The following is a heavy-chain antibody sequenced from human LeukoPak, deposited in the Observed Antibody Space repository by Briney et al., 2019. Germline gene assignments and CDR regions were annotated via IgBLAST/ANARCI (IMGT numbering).Heavy chain of an antibody. V-gene: IGHV4-34*01. CDR1: GGSFSGYY. J-gene: IGHJ4*02. CDR3: ARLNGRWLQLLHFDY. Sequence: SETLSLTCAVYGGSFSGYYWSWIRQPPGKGLEWIEEINHSVRTNYNPTLKSRVTISVDTSTNQFSLKLSSVTAADTAVYYCARLNGRWLQLLHFDYWGQGTLVTVSS. D-gene: IGHD5-24*01. CDR2: INHSVRT.